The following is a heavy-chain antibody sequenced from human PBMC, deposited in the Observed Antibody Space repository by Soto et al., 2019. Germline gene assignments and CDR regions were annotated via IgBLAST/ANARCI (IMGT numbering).Heavy chain of an antibody. Sequence: GGSLRLSCAASGFTISSNAMYWVRQAPGRGLEWVSAISDRGDTTHYADSVKGRFTISRDTSKNTLYLQLNALRADDTAVYYCAKDKPGTTSFDYWGQGTLVTVSS. CDR3: AKDKPGTTSFDY. V-gene: IGHV3-23*01. J-gene: IGHJ4*02. D-gene: IGHD1-1*01. CDR2: ISDRGDTT. CDR1: GFTISSNA.